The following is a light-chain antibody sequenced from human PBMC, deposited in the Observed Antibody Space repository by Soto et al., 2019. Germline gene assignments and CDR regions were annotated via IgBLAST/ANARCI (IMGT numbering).Light chain of an antibody. CDR2: NNN. CDR3: AAWDDSLNGYV. V-gene: IGLV1-44*01. J-gene: IGLJ1*01. Sequence: QSVLTQPPSASGTPGQRVTISCSGTSTNIGNNAVNWYQQLPGTAPKLLIYNNNQRPSGVPDRFSGSKSGTSASLAISGLQSDDEADYYCAAWDDSLNGYVFGTGTQLPVL. CDR1: STNIGNNA.